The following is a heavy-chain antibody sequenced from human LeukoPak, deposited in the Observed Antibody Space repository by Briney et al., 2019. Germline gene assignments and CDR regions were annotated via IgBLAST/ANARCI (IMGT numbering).Heavy chain of an antibody. J-gene: IGHJ4*02. CDR1: GFTFSSYS. CDR2: ISSSSSTI. Sequence: GGSLRLSCAASGFTFSSYSMNWVRQAPGKGLEWVSYISSSSSTIYYADSVKGRFTISRDNAKNSLYLQMNSLRAEDTAVYYCARGATTDYYDSSGYHIDYWGQGTLVTVSS. CDR3: ARGATTDYYDSSGYHIDY. V-gene: IGHV3-48*01. D-gene: IGHD3-22*01.